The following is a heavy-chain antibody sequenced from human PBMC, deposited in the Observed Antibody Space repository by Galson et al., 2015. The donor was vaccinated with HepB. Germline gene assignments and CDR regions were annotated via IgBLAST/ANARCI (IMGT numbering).Heavy chain of an antibody. J-gene: IGHJ3*02. CDR1: GFTFSSYA. V-gene: IGHV3-30-3*01. CDR3: ARARGFLEWLFRVDSFDI. Sequence: SLRLSCAASGFTFSSYAMHWVRQAPGKGLEWVAVISYDGSNKYYADSVKGRFTISRGNSKNTLYLQMNSLRAEDTAVYYCARARGFLEWLFRVDSFDIWGQGTMVTVSS. D-gene: IGHD3-3*01. CDR2: ISYDGSNK.